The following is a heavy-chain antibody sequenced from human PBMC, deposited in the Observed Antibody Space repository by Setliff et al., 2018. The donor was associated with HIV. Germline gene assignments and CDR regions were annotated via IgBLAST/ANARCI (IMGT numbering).Heavy chain of an antibody. CDR2: IRYDGSNK. Sequence: GGSLRLSCVASGFTFSSYDMHWVRQAPGKGLEWVTFIRYDGSNKYYADSVKGRFTISRDNSKNTLYLQMNSLRAEDTAVYYCARHVILWFGDHVSAFDIWGQGTMVTV. CDR3: ARHVILWFGDHVSAFDI. CDR1: GFTFSSYD. V-gene: IGHV3-30*02. D-gene: IGHD3-10*01. J-gene: IGHJ3*02.